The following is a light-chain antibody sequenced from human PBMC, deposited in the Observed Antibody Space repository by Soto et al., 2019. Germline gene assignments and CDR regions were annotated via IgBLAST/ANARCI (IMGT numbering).Light chain of an antibody. CDR2: GAA. CDR1: QSVISSY. Sequence: EIVLTQSPGTLSLSPGERATLSCRASQSVISSYLAWYQQKPGQAPRLLIYGAASRSTGIPDSFSGSGSLTGFTLAISNLEPHDFSVYYCHQYDSSPVTFGGSTKVEIK. CDR3: HQYDSSPVT. J-gene: IGKJ4*01. V-gene: IGKV3-20*01.